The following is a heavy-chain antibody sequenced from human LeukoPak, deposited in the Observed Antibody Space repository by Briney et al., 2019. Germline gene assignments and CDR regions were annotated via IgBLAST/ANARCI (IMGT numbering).Heavy chain of an antibody. CDR1: GGSLSSLY. CDR3: ARRKYSGSSQFDY. J-gene: IGHJ4*02. D-gene: IGHD1-26*01. V-gene: IGHV4-59*08. Sequence: SESLSLTRAVSGGSLSSLYWSWIRHPPGKGLEWDGYIYYSGSPNYTTYLKSRVSISVDTSKNQSSLKLSSVTGADTAVYYCARRKYSGSSQFDYWGQGNLVTVSS. CDR2: IYYSGSP.